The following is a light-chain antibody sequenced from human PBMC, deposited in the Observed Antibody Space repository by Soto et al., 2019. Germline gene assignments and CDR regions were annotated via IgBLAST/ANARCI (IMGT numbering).Light chain of an antibody. V-gene: IGKV2-28*01. CDR2: LGS. Sequence: DIVITQSPLSLPVTPGEPASISCSSSQSLLHSNGYNYLDWYLQKPGQSPQLLIYLGSNRASGVPDRFSGSGSGTDFTLKISRVEAEDFGVYYCIQTLQTPLTFGGGTKVDI. J-gene: IGKJ4*01. CDR1: QSLLHSNGYNY. CDR3: IQTLQTPLT.